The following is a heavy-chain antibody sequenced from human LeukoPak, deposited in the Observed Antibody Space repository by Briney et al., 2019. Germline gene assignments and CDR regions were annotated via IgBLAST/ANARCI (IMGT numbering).Heavy chain of an antibody. CDR2: ISGSGGNT. V-gene: IGHV3-23*01. Sequence: ETLSLTCTVSGGSISSYYWSWVRQAPGEGLEWVSAISGSGGNTYYTDSVKGRFTISRDNSKNTLYLQMNSLRPEDTAVYYCAKGLYSSSYPYYFDYWGQGTLVTVSS. CDR3: AKGLYSSSYPYYFDY. D-gene: IGHD3-22*01. CDR1: GGSISSYY. J-gene: IGHJ4*02.